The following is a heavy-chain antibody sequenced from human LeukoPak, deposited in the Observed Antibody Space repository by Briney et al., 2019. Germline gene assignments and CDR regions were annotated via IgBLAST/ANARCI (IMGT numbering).Heavy chain of an antibody. D-gene: IGHD6-13*01. J-gene: IGHJ4*02. CDR1: GFTFSSYS. Sequence: GGSLRLSCAASGFTFSSYSMNWVRQAPGKGLEWVSSISSSSSYIYYADSVKGRFTISRDNAKNSLYLQMNSLRAEDTAVYYCARVFPSSSWFIDYWGQGTLATVSS. CDR2: ISSSSSYI. CDR3: ARVFPSSSWFIDY. V-gene: IGHV3-21*01.